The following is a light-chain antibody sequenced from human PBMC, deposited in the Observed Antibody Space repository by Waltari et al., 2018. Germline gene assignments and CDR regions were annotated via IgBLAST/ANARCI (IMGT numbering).Light chain of an antibody. V-gene: IGLV8-61*01. CDR2: KGI. Sequence: QTVVTQEPSLSVSPGGTVTLTCALSSGSVSSTSYPTWYQQTPGQPPRTLVYKGISRSSGVPDRFSGSILGNTAALTITGSQADDESDYYCSLYMGSGVWVFGGVTKLTVL. CDR3: SLYMGSGVWV. J-gene: IGLJ3*02. CDR1: SGSVSSTSY.